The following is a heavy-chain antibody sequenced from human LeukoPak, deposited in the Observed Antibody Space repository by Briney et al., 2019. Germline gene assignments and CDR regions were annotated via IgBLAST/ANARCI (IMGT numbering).Heavy chain of an antibody. V-gene: IGHV3-30*03. J-gene: IGHJ5*02. CDR2: ISYDGSNK. CDR1: RFTFSTYS. Sequence: PGGSLRLSCAASRFTFSTYSMNWVRQAPGKGLEWVAVISYDGSNKYYADSVKGRFTISRDNSKNTLYLQMNSLRAEDTAVYYCARALYCSGGSCYSSETNWFDPWGQGTLVTVSS. CDR3: ARALYCSGGSCYSSETNWFDP. D-gene: IGHD2-15*01.